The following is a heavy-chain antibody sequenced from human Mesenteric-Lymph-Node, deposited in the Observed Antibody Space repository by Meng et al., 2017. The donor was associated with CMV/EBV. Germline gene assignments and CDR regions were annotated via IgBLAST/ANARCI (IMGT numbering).Heavy chain of an antibody. CDR2: MNPNSGNT. CDR1: GYTFTSYY. D-gene: IGHD1-7*01. Sequence: ASLTLSCNASGYTFTSYYINCARQATGQGLEWMGWMNPNSGNTVYAQKFQGRVNMTRNTSISTAYMELSSMRSEDTAVYYCARERRGNCNYVGGYWGQGTLVTVSS. J-gene: IGHJ4*02. V-gene: IGHV1-8*01. CDR3: ARERRGNCNYVGGY.